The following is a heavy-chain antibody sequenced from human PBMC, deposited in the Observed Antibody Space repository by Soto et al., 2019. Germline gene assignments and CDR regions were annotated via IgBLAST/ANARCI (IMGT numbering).Heavy chain of an antibody. CDR2: IYYSGST. Sequence: QVQLHESGPGRVKHSQTLFLTCTVSGGSISSDGYYWSWIRRHPGKGLEWIGYIYYSGSTYYNPSLKSRVTISVDTSKNQFSLKLSSVTAADTAVYYCASSSGGSYYDYWGQGTLVTVSS. J-gene: IGHJ4*02. D-gene: IGHD2-15*01. V-gene: IGHV4-31*03. CDR1: GGSISSDGYY. CDR3: ASSSGGSYYDY.